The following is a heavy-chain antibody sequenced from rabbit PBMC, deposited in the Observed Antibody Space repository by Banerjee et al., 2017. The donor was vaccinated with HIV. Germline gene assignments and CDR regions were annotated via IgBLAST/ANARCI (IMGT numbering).Heavy chain of an antibody. CDR2: IGAGSGSA. J-gene: IGHJ4*01. CDR3: ARDAGYAGSNL. D-gene: IGHD4-2*01. V-gene: IGHV1S45*01. Sequence: QEHLEESGGDLVKPEGSLTLTCTASGFSFSSNYWIYWVRQAPGKGLEWIACIGAGSGSAYYATWAKGRFTISKTSSTTVTLQMTSLTAADTATYFCARDAGYAGSNLWGQGTLVTVS. CDR1: GFSFSSNYW.